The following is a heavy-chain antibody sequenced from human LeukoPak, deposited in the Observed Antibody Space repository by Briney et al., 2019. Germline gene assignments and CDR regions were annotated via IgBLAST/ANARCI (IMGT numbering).Heavy chain of an antibody. Sequence: GGSLRLSCAASGFTFSRNGMTWVRQAPGKGLEWVSAISGSGGSTYYADSVKGRFTISRDNSKNTLYLQMNSLRAEDTAVYYCAKDLMYSPSGGSIDYWGQGTLVTVSS. V-gene: IGHV3-23*01. J-gene: IGHJ4*02. D-gene: IGHD3-16*01. CDR2: ISGSGGST. CDR1: GFTFSRNG. CDR3: AKDLMYSPSGGSIDY.